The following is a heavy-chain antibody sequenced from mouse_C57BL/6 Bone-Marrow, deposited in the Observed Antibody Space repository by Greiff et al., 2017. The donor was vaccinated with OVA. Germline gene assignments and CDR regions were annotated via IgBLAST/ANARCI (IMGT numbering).Heavy chain of an antibody. CDR1: GYTFTSYW. V-gene: IGHV1-7*01. J-gene: IGHJ4*01. CDR2: INPSSGYP. Sequence: QVQLQQSGAELVKPGASVKLSCKASGYTFTSYWMHWVKQRPGRGLEWIGYINPSSGYPKYNQKFKDKATLTADKSSSTAYMQLSSLTYEDSAVYYCARWYYAMDYWGQGTSVTVSS. CDR3: ARWYYAMDY.